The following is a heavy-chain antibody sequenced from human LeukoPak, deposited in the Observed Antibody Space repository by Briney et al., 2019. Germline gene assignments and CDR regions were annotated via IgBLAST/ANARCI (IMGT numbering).Heavy chain of an antibody. CDR1: GFTFSTYS. CDR2: ITSNSDST. D-gene: IGHD4-17*01. CDR3: AKDPPDYGFGC. V-gene: IGHV3-23*01. J-gene: IGHJ4*02. Sequence: PGGSLRLSCAASGFTFSTYSMSWVRQAPGKGLEWVSAITSNSDSTYYADSVKGRFTVSRDNSKKTLYLQMNSLRAEDTAVYYCAKDPPDYGFGCWGQGTLVTVSS.